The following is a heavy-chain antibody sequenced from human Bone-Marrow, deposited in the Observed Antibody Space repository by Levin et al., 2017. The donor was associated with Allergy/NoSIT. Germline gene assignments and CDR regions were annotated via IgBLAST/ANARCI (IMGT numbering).Heavy chain of an antibody. V-gene: IGHV2-5*01. J-gene: IGHJ5*02. CDR1: GFSLSDSGVA. Sequence: SGPTLVKPTQTLTLTCSFSGFSLSDSGVAVAWIRQPPGKALEWLALIYWHDGKRYNPSLRSRLTITKDTSKDQVVLTVTNVDPLDTATYFCAHVMFGDPNWFDPWGQGTLVTVSS. CDR3: AHVMFGDPNWFDP. D-gene: IGHD3-10*02. CDR2: IYWHDGK.